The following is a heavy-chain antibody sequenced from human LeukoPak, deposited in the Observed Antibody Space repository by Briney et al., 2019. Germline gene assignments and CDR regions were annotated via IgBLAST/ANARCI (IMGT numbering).Heavy chain of an antibody. D-gene: IGHD2-2*01. CDR3: ARAGPAGRVDY. Sequence: ASVTVSCKASGYTFTSYAMHWVRQAPGQRLEWMGWINAGNGNTKYSQKFQGRVTITRDTSASTAYMELSSLRSEDTAVYYCARAGPAGRVDYWGQGTLVTVSS. J-gene: IGHJ4*02. V-gene: IGHV1-3*01. CDR1: GYTFTSYA. CDR2: INAGNGNT.